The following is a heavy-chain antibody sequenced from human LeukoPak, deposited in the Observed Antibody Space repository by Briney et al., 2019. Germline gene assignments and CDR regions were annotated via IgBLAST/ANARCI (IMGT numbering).Heavy chain of an antibody. CDR2: IYYSGST. CDR3: ARRTYYDFWSGYPPLPNYFDY. D-gene: IGHD3-3*01. Sequence: SSETLSLTCTVSGGSISNYYWSWIRQPPGKGLEWIGSIYYSGSTYYNPSLKSRVTISVDTSKNQFSLKLSSVTAADTAVYYCARRTYYDFWSGYPPLPNYFDYWGQGTLVTVSS. V-gene: IGHV4-39*01. CDR1: GGSISNYY. J-gene: IGHJ4*02.